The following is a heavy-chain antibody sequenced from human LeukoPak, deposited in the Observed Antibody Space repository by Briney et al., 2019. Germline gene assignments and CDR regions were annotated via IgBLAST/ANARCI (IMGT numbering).Heavy chain of an antibody. CDR2: IYYSGST. CDR1: GVSISSYY. CDR3: ARGSGYVLDY. Sequence: PSETLSLTCTVSGVSISSYYWSWLRQPPGKGLEWIGYIYYSGSTNYNPSLKSRVTISVDTSKNQFSLKLSSVTAADTAVYYCARGSGYVLDYWGQGTLVTVSS. V-gene: IGHV4-59*01. J-gene: IGHJ4*02. D-gene: IGHD5-12*01.